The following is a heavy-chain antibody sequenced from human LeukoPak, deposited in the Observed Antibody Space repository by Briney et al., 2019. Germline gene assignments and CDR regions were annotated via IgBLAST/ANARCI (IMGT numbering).Heavy chain of an antibody. J-gene: IGHJ4*02. D-gene: IGHD5-24*01. CDR2: IYHSGST. CDR1: GYSISSGYY. CDR3: ARLETATTFDY. Sequence: SETLSLTCTVSGYSISSGYYWGWIRQPPGKGLEWIGSIYHSGSTYYNPSLKSRVTISVDTSKNQFSLKLSSVTAADTAVYYCARLETATTFDYWGQGTLVTVSS. V-gene: IGHV4-38-2*02.